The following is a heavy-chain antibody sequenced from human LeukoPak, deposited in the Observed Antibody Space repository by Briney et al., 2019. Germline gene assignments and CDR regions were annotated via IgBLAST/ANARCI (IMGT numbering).Heavy chain of an antibody. CDR2: ITISGHTK. Sequence: GGSLRLSCAASGFAFSTYEMSWVRQAPGKGLEWIADITISGHTKNYADSVRGRFTISRDNARSSLFLQMNSLRVEDTGVFYCARVDPHAELGGQGTLVTVSS. D-gene: IGHD1-7*01. J-gene: IGHJ4*01. CDR3: ARVDPHAEL. V-gene: IGHV3-48*03. CDR1: GFAFSTYE.